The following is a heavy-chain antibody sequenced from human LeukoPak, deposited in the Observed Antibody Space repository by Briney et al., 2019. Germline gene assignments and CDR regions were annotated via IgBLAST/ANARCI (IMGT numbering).Heavy chain of an antibody. CDR3: ARHSSGSGGDCYYETFDY. J-gene: IGHJ4*02. CDR2: ISDSGTT. V-gene: IGHV4-34*01. D-gene: IGHD2-21*02. Sequence: SETLSLTCAVYIESFSGYHWNWIRQTPGKGLEWIGEISDSGTTNINPSLRRRVSLSIDTSKNQFSLDMRSMTAADTAVYYCARHSSGSGGDCYYETFDYWGQGTLVTVSS. CDR1: IESFSGYH.